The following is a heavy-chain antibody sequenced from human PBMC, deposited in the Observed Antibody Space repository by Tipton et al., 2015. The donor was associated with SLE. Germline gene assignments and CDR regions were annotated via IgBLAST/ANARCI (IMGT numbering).Heavy chain of an antibody. Sequence: GSLRLSCAASGFTFSSYSMNWVRQAPGKGLEWVSSISSSSSYIYYADSLKGRLTISRDDAKNSLYLQMNSLRAEDTAVYYCSRDFYTASPDYWGQGTLVTVTS. CDR2: ISSSSSYI. CDR1: GFTFSSYS. D-gene: IGHD3-16*01. V-gene: IGHV3-21*06. CDR3: SRDFYTASPDY. J-gene: IGHJ4*02.